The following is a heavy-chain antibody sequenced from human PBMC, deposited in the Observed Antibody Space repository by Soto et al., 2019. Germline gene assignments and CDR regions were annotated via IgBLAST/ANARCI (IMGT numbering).Heavy chain of an antibody. CDR3: SRAVGGFTYGYPDY. J-gene: IGHJ4*02. CDR2: IDWADDK. CDR1: GFSLCTTGMC. V-gene: IGHV2-70*01. Sequence: SGPTLVNPTQTLTLTCTFSGFSLCTTGMCVSWIRQPPGKALEWLALIDWADDKYYSTSLKTRLTISKDTSKNQVVLTMTNVEPVDTATYFCSRAVGGFTYGYPDYWGQGTLVTVSS. D-gene: IGHD5-18*01.